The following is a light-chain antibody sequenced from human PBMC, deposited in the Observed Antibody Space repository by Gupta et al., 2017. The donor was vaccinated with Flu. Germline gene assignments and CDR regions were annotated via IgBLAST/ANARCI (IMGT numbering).Light chain of an antibody. CDR1: NIGRKS. V-gene: IGLV3-21*03. Sequence: SYVLTQPRSVSVAPGKTARITCGGNNIGRKSVHWYQQKPGQAPVLVVYDDNDRPPGIPGRFSGSNSGNTSTLTISGVEAGDEADYYGQVWDSSSDYVFATGTKVTVL. J-gene: IGLJ1*01. CDR2: DDN. CDR3: QVWDSSSDYV.